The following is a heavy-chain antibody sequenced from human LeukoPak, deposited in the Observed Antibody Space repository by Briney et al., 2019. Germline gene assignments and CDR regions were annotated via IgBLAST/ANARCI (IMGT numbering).Heavy chain of an antibody. J-gene: IGHJ3*02. CDR1: GFTFSSYG. CDR2: ISYDGSNK. V-gene: IGHV3-30*18. Sequence: GGSLRLSCAASGFTFSSYGMHWVRQAPGKGLEWVAVISYDGSNKYYADSVKGRFTISRDNSKNTLYLQMNSLRAEDTAVYYCAKEGSSSSWFFGTQFRQVPKEFDIWGQGTMVTVSS. D-gene: IGHD6-13*01. CDR3: AKEGSSSSWFFGTQFRQVPKEFDI.